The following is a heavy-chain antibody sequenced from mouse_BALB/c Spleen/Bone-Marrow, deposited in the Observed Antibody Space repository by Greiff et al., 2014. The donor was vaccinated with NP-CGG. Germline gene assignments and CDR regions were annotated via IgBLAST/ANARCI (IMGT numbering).Heavy chain of an antibody. V-gene: IGHV1-62-2*01. CDR1: GYTFTEYI. J-gene: IGHJ2*01. CDR2: FYPGSGSI. D-gene: IGHD2-3*01. CDR3: ARHEGGEMGFDY. Sequence: QVQLQQSGAGLVKPGASVKLSCKASGYTFTEYIVHWVKQRSGQGLEWIGWFYPGSGSIKYNEKFKDKATLTADKSSSTVYMELSRLTSEDSAVYFCARHEGGEMGFDYWGQGTTLTVSS.